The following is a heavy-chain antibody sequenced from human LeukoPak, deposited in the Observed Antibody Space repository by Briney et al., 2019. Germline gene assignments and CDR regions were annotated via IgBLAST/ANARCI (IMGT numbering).Heavy chain of an antibody. Sequence: GASVTVSCKASGYTFTSYGISWVRQAPGQGREWMGWISAYNGNTNYPQKLQGRVTMTTDTSTSTAYMELRSLSFDEPAVYYWARGYYYDSMIDAFDIWGQGTMVTISS. J-gene: IGHJ3*02. V-gene: IGHV1-18*01. CDR1: GYTFTSYG. CDR2: ISAYNGNT. D-gene: IGHD3-22*01. CDR3: ARGYYYDSMIDAFDI.